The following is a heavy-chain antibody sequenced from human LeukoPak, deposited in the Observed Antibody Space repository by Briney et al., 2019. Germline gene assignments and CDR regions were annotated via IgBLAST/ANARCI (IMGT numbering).Heavy chain of an antibody. CDR1: GFTFSSYA. J-gene: IGHJ4*02. D-gene: IGHD3-10*01. CDR3: AKNHIPSGDTLLLFDY. V-gene: IGHV3-23*01. Sequence: GGSLRLSCAASGFTFSSYAMSWVRQAPGKGLEWVSAISGSGGSTYYADSVKGRFTISRDKSKNTLYLQMNSLRAEDTAIYYCAKNHIPSGDTLLLFDYWAREPWSPSPQ. CDR2: ISGSGGST.